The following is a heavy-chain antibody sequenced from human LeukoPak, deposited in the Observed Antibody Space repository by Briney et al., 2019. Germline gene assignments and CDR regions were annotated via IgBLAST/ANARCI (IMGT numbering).Heavy chain of an antibody. D-gene: IGHD3-10*01. CDR1: GFNFNSYA. CDR2: LSYDGSNE. CDR3: VREGSRGGSFPLEY. J-gene: IGHJ4*02. Sequence: GGSLRLSCAASGFNFNSYAMHWVRQAPGKGPEWVAFLSYDGSNENYADSVKGRFTVSRDTSKNTLYLQLNSLRPEDMAVYYCVREGSRGGSFPLEYWGQGTLVTVPS. V-gene: IGHV3-30-3*01.